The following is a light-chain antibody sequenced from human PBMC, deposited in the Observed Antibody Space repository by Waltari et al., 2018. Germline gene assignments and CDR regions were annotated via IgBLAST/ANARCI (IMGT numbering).Light chain of an antibody. CDR3: QQYDSTPYT. Sequence: EIVLTQSPDTLSLSPGDRASLSRRPSQSLSTTYFAWYQQKPGQAPRLLIYGASSRATGIPDRFSGSGSETDFTLTISRLEPEDFAVYYCQQYDSTPYTFGQGTKLEIK. J-gene: IGKJ2*01. V-gene: IGKV3-20*01. CDR1: QSLSTTY. CDR2: GAS.